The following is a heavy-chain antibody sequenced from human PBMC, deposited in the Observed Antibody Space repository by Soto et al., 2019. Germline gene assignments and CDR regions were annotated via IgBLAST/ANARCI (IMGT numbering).Heavy chain of an antibody. D-gene: IGHD3-16*01. V-gene: IGHV4-30-4*01. Sequence: PSEPLSLTCTVSGDSISSGNKYWSWIRQPPGKGLEWIGYVFSSGTTYYNPSLKGRVPISLDASENQFSLKFASVTDADSAVYYCARVPSPFDYYYAMDVWGQGTTVTVSS. CDR3: ARVPSPFDYYYAMDV. CDR1: GDSISSGNKY. CDR2: VFSSGTT. J-gene: IGHJ6*02.